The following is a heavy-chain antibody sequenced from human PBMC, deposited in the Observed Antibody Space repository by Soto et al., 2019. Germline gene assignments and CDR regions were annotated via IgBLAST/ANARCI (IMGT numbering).Heavy chain of an antibody. D-gene: IGHD3-10*01. J-gene: IGHJ4*02. CDR3: ARDLTMDRGPPNYCDY. V-gene: IGHV3-21*01. CDR2: ISSSSSYI. Sequence: EVPLVESGGGLVKPGGSLRLSCAASGFTFSSYSMNWVRQAPGKGLEWVSSISSSSSYIYYADSVKGRFTISRDNAKNSLYLQMNSLRAEDTAVYYCARDLTMDRGPPNYCDYWGQGTLVTVSS. CDR1: GFTFSSYS.